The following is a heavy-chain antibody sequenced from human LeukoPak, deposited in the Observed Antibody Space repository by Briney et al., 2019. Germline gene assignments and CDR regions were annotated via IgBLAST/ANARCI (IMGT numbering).Heavy chain of an antibody. Sequence: GGSLRLSCTASGFTFGDYAMSWVRQAPGKGLEWVGFIRSKAYGGTTEYAASVKGRFTISRDDSKSIAYPQMNSLKTEDTAVYYCTREDLFSGSYYELRAFGIWGQGTMVTVSS. CDR1: GFTFGDYA. CDR3: TREDLFSGSYYELRAFGI. J-gene: IGHJ3*02. D-gene: IGHD1-26*01. V-gene: IGHV3-49*04. CDR2: IRSKAYGGTT.